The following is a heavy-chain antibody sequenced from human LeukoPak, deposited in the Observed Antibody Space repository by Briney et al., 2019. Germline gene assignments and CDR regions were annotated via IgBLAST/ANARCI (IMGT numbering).Heavy chain of an antibody. D-gene: IGHD5-18*01. Sequence: PSETLSLTCTVSGGSISSYYWSWIRQPPGKGLEWIGYIYYSGSTNYNPSLKSRVTISVDTSKNQFSLKLSSVTAADTAVYYCARDGMQLWLRGYFDLWGRGTLVTVSS. CDR1: GGSISSYY. CDR2: IYYSGST. CDR3: ARDGMQLWLRGYFDL. V-gene: IGHV4-59*01. J-gene: IGHJ2*01.